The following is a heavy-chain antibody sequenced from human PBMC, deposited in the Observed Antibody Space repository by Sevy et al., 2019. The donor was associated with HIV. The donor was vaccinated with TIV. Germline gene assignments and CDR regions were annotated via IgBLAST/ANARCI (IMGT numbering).Heavy chain of an antibody. Sequence: GGSLRLSCAASGFTFSSYDMHWVRHSTGKGLEWVSVIGSVGETRYADSVKGRFTISRENTKNSLYLQMNSLRAGDTAVYYCAGGGSDALDFWGQGTMVTVSS. CDR3: AGGGSDALDF. D-gene: IGHD5-12*01. J-gene: IGHJ3*01. CDR2: IGSVGET. V-gene: IGHV3-13*01. CDR1: GFTFSSYD.